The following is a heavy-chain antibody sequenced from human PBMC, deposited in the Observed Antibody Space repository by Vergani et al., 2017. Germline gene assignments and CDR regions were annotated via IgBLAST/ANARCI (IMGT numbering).Heavy chain of an antibody. CDR3: AKDKGSYSLGYYYYYMDV. V-gene: IGHV3-23*01. D-gene: IGHD1-26*01. Sequence: EVQLLESGGGLVQPGGSLRLSCAASGFTFSSYAMSWVRQAPGKGLEWVSAISGSGGSTYYADSVKGRFTISRDKSKNTLYLQMKSLSSEDTAVYYCAKDKGSYSLGYYYYYMDVWGKGP. CDR2: ISGSGGST. CDR1: GFTFSSYA. J-gene: IGHJ6*03.